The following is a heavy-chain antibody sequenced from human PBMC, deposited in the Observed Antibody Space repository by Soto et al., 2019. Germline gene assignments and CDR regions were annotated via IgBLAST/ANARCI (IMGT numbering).Heavy chain of an antibody. CDR2: ISGSGGST. J-gene: IGHJ4*02. V-gene: IGHV3-23*01. CDR1: GVTFSSYA. D-gene: IGHD6-19*01. CDR3: ATASSGWYYLDY. Sequence: GGSLRLPCAAAGVTFSSYAMSWVRQAPGKGLEWVSAISGSGGSTYYADSVKGRFTISRDNSKNTLYLQMNSLRAEDTAVYYCATASSGWYYLDYWGQATLVTVTS.